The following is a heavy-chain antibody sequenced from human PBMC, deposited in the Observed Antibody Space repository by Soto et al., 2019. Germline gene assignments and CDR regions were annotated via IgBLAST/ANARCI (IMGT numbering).Heavy chain of an antibody. CDR1: GGTFSSYT. CDR2: IIPILGIA. Sequence: SVKVSCKASGGTFSSYTISWVRQAPGQGLEWMGRIIPILGIANYAQKFQGRVTITADKSTSTAYMELSSLRSEDTAVYYCARGSPVYCSGGSCYFGAFDYWGQGTLVTVSS. J-gene: IGHJ4*02. D-gene: IGHD2-15*01. CDR3: ARGSPVYCSGGSCYFGAFDY. V-gene: IGHV1-69*02.